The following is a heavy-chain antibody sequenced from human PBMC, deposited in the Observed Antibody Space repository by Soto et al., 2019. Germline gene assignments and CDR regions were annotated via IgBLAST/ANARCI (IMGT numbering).Heavy chain of an antibody. J-gene: IGHJ4*02. CDR3: ARVKIFSYYDSSGYPDY. CDR1: GFTFSSYW. CDR2: IKQDGSEK. V-gene: IGHV3-7*05. Sequence: PGGSLRLSCAASGFTFSSYWMSWVRQAPGKGLEWVANIKQDGSEKYYVDSVKGRFTISRDNAKNSLYLQMNSLRAEDTAVYYCARVKIFSYYDSSGYPDYWGQGTLVTVSS. D-gene: IGHD3-22*01.